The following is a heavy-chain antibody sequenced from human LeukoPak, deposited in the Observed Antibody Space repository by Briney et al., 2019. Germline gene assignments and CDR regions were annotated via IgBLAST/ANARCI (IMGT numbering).Heavy chain of an antibody. Sequence: PSETLSLTCAVSSDSISSTYWWTWVRQPPGKGLEWIGEIYHSGSTNYNPSLKSRLTISVDKSKNQFSLKLSSVTAADTAVYYCARFSSFRDYDILTGLYYFDYWGQGTLVTVSS. V-gene: IGHV4-4*02. CDR2: IYHSGST. CDR1: SDSISSTYW. CDR3: ARFSSFRDYDILTGLYYFDY. D-gene: IGHD3-9*01. J-gene: IGHJ4*02.